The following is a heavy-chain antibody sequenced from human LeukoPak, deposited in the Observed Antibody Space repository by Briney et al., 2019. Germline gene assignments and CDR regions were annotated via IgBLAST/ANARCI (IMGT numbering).Heavy chain of an antibody. J-gene: IGHJ4*02. V-gene: IGHV1-2*02. CDR1: GYTFIANY. CDR2: MHVGTGNT. Sequence: ASVKVSCKASGYTFIANYLQWVRQAPGLGPEWLGWMHVGTGNTRYAPKFQDRVTLSRDTSINTAYMDLSSLTSDDTAVYYCAREGSYCDGGDCYSFDFWGQRTLVTVSS. D-gene: IGHD2-21*02. CDR3: AREGSYCDGGDCYSFDF.